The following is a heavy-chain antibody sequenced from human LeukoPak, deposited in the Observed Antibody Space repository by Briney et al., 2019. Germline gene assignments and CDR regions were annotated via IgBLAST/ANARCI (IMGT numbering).Heavy chain of an antibody. V-gene: IGHV3-21*01. CDR1: GFTFSSYS. CDR3: ARDWGGSSSSRADFDY. Sequence: GGSLRLSCAASGFTFSSYSMNWVRQAPGKGLEWASSISSSSSYIYYADSVKGRFTISRDNAKNSLYLQMNSLRAEDTAVYYCARDWGGSSSSRADFDYWGQGTLVTVSS. D-gene: IGHD6-6*01. CDR2: ISSSSSYI. J-gene: IGHJ4*02.